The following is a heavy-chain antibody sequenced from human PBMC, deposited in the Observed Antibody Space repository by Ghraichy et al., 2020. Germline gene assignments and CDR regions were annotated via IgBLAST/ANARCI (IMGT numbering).Heavy chain of an antibody. CDR3: ARGPPLTPTTVKSSYYFDY. CDR1: GGSFSGYY. V-gene: IGHV4-34*01. D-gene: IGHD4-17*01. CDR2: INHSGST. J-gene: IGHJ4*03. Sequence: SETLSLTCAVYGGSFSGYYWSWIRQPPGKGLEWIGEINHSGSTNYNPSLKSRVTISVDTSKNQFSLKLSSVTAADTAVYYCARGPPLTPTTVKSSYYFDYWGQGTMVTVSS.